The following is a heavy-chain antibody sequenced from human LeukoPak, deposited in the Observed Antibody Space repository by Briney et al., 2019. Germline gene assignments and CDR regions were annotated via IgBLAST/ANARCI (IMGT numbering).Heavy chain of an antibody. Sequence: GGSLRLSCAASGFTFSSYGMRWVRQAPGKGLEWVAFIRYDGSNKYYADSVKGRFTISRDNSKNTLYLQMNSLRAEDTAVYYCARDGYSSSWAPHYYMDVWGKGTAVTVSS. V-gene: IGHV3-30*02. CDR2: IRYDGSNK. CDR1: GFTFSSYG. CDR3: ARDGYSSSWAPHYYMDV. J-gene: IGHJ6*03. D-gene: IGHD6-13*01.